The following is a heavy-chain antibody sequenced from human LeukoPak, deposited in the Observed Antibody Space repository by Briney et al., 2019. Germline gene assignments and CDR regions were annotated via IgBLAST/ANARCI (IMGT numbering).Heavy chain of an antibody. CDR3: ARHGGLKYGGYERRFDY. J-gene: IGHJ4*02. V-gene: IGHV4-39*01. CDR1: GGSISSSSYF. Sequence: SETLSLTCTVSGGSISSSSYFWGWIRQPPGKGLEWIGSIYYSGSTYYNPSLESRVTISVDTSKNQFSLKLNSVAAADTAVYYCARHGGLKYGGYERRFDYWGQGTLVTVSS. CDR2: IYYSGST. D-gene: IGHD5-12*01.